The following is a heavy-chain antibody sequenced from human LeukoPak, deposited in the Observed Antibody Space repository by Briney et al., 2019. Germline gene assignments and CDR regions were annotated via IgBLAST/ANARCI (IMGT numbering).Heavy chain of an antibody. Sequence: GGSLRLSCAASGFIFTDYWMNWVRQAPGKGLEWVAMIKYDGIDKKYLDSVKGRFTISRDNAKNSLYLQMNSLKAEDTAIYYCATSIGVAVAFDFWGQGTLVTVSS. V-gene: IGHV3-7*03. CDR3: ATSIGVAVAFDF. J-gene: IGHJ4*02. CDR1: GFIFTDYW. D-gene: IGHD6-19*01. CDR2: IKYDGIDK.